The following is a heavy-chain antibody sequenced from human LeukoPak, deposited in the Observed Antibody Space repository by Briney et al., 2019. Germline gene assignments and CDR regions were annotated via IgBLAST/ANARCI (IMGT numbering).Heavy chain of an antibody. Sequence: ASVKVSCKVSGYTLTELSMHWVRQAPGKGLEWMGGFDPEDGETIYAQKFQGRVTMTEDTSTDTAYMELSSLRSEDTAVYYCAPRMAAHPGYSDWGQGTLVTVSS. CDR3: APRMAAHPGYSD. CDR2: FDPEDGET. CDR1: GYTLTELS. J-gene: IGHJ4*02. D-gene: IGHD6-6*01. V-gene: IGHV1-24*01.